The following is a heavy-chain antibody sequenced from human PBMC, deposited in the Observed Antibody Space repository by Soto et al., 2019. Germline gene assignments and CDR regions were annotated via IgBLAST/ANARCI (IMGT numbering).Heavy chain of an antibody. CDR3: ARAETYYDILTGYYPFDY. V-gene: IGHV1-18*01. J-gene: IGHJ4*02. D-gene: IGHD3-9*01. Sequence: GASVKVSCKASGYTFTSYGISWVRQAPGQGLEWMGWISAYNGNTNYAQKLQGRVTMTTDTSTSTAYMELRSLRSDDTAVYYCARAETYYDILTGYYPFDYWGQGTLVTVAS. CDR1: GYTFTSYG. CDR2: ISAYNGNT.